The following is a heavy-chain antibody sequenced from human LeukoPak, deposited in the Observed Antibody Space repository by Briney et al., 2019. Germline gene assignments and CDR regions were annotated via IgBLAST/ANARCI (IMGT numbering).Heavy chain of an antibody. CDR3: ARNGRVRRVVKDLFEY. CDR2: VSPYNGNT. CDR1: GYTFTDYD. V-gene: IGHV1-18*01. J-gene: IGHJ4*02. Sequence: ASVRVSCKTSGYTFTDYDITWVRQAPGQRLEWMGRVSPYNGNTYYSQRFQGRVTITKDTSTGTAYMDLRNLRDDDTAMYYCARNGRVRRVVKDLFEYWGQGTLVAVSS. D-gene: IGHD3-10*01.